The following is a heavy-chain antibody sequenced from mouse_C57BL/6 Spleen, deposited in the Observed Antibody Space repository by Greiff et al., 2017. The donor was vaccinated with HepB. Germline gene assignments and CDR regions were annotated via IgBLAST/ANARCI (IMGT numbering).Heavy chain of an antibody. CDR2: IDPENGDT. CDR1: GFNIKDDY. D-gene: IGHD5-5*01. CDR3: TKGLPPAY. Sequence: VQLQESGAELVRPGASVKLSCTASGFNIKDDYMHWVKQRPEQGLEWIGWIDPENGDTEYASKFQGKATITADTSSNPAYLQLSSLTSEDTAVYYCTKGLPPAYWGQRTLVTVSA. V-gene: IGHV14-4*01. J-gene: IGHJ3*01.